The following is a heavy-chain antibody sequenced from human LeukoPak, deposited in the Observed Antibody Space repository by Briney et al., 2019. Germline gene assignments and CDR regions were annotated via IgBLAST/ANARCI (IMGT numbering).Heavy chain of an antibody. CDR3: AKDDIGYYFDN. Sequence: GGSLRLSCAASGFTVKDYAMSWVRQAPGKGLEWVSSININGDTTYYADSVKGRFTISRDKFKNTLYLQMNSLRAEDTAVYYCAKDDIGYYFDNWGQGTLSPSPQ. J-gene: IGHJ4*02. V-gene: IGHV3-23*01. CDR2: ININGDTT. D-gene: IGHD5-12*01. CDR1: GFTVKDYA.